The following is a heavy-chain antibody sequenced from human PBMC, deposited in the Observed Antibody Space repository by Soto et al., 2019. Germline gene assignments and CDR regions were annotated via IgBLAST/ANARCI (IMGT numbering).Heavy chain of an antibody. CDR3: ARELQLTGTTNNWFDP. CDR2: ISSSSSYT. V-gene: IGHV3-21*01. J-gene: IGHJ5*02. CDR1: GFTFSSYS. D-gene: IGHD1-7*01. Sequence: GGSLRLSCAASGFTFSSYSMNWVRQAPGKGLEWVSSISSSSSYTYYADSVKGRFTISRDNAKNSLYLQMNSLRAEDTAVYYCARELQLTGTTNNWFDPWGQGTLVTVSS.